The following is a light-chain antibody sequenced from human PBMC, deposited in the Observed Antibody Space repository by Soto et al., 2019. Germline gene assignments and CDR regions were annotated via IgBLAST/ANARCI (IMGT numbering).Light chain of an antibody. V-gene: IGKV3-20*01. CDR1: QRVSSSY. Sequence: ELVLTQSQGTLSLSTGERATLSCRASQRVSSSYLAWYQQKPGQAPRLLIYGASSRATGIPDRFSGSGSGTDFTLTISRLEPEDVAVYSCQQYGSSPLTFGVGTNVAIK. CDR3: QQYGSSPLT. CDR2: GAS. J-gene: IGKJ4*01.